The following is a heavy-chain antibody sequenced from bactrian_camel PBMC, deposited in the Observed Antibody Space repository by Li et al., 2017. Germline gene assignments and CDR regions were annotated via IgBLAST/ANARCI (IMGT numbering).Heavy chain of an antibody. CDR3: AADHSCSSGSCRELRTWSFCY. CDR2: IVSLGGTT. Sequence: HVQLVESGGDSVQAGESLRLSCVASGYTLPMNMGWFRQYPGKERAGVAAIVSLGGTTYYDDSVTGRFTISQDNAKKTTYLQMDQLRTEDTAIYYCAADHSCSSGSCRELRTWSFCYWGQGTQVTV. J-gene: IGHJ4*01. V-gene: IGHV3-3*01. CDR1: GYTLPMN. D-gene: IGHD2*01.